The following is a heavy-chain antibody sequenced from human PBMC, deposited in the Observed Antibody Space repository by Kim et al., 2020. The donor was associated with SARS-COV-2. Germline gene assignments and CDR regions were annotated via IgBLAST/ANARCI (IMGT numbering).Heavy chain of an antibody. J-gene: IGHJ5*02. CDR1: GGSISSGGYY. Sequence: TLSLTCTVSGGSISSGGYYWSWIRQHPGNGLEWIGYIYYSGSTYYNPSLKSRVTISVDTSKNQFSLKLSSVTAADTAVYYCARVAVRFGELLYQNWFDPWGQGTLVTVSS. CDR2: IYYSGST. D-gene: IGHD3-10*01. CDR3: ARVAVRFGELLYQNWFDP. V-gene: IGHV4-31*03.